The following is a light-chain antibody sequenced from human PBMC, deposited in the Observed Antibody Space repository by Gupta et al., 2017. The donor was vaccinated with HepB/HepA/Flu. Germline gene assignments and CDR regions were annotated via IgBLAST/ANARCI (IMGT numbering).Light chain of an antibody. Sequence: EIVLTQSPGTLSLSPGEGATLSCKASQSIASSYLAWYRQKPGQAPTLLIYGASRRATGIPDRFSGSGSGTEFTLSINRLEPEDFAVYYCQQDGSSPGTFGQGTKVEIE. CDR3: QQDGSSPGT. CDR1: QSIASSY. J-gene: IGKJ1*01. V-gene: IGKV3-20*01. CDR2: GAS.